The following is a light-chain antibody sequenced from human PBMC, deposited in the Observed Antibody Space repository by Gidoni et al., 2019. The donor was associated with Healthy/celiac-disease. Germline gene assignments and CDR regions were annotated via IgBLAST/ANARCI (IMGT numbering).Light chain of an antibody. CDR2: LGS. CDR3: MQALQTPPT. V-gene: IGKV2-28*01. Sequence: DIVMTQSPLSLPVTPGEPASISCRSSQSLLHSNGYNYLDLYLQKPGQSPQLLIYLGSNRASGVPERFSGSGSGTDFTLKISRVEAEDVGVYYCMQALQTPPTFGGGTKVEIK. J-gene: IGKJ4*01. CDR1: QSLLHSNGYNY.